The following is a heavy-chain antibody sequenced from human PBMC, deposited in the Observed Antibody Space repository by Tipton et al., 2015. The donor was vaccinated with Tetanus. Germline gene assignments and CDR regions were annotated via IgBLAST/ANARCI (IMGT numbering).Heavy chain of an antibody. D-gene: IGHD6-19*01. CDR1: GFTFSDYY. CDR2: ISSGGSTI. V-gene: IGHV3-11*01. Sequence: SLRLSCAASGFTFSDYYMSWIRQAPGKGLEWISYISSGGSTISYADSVKGRFTISRDNAKNSLCLQMNSLRADDTAVYYCARIGQVAGRGRSDWYLDLWGRGTLVTVSS. J-gene: IGHJ2*01. CDR3: ARIGQVAGRGRSDWYLDL.